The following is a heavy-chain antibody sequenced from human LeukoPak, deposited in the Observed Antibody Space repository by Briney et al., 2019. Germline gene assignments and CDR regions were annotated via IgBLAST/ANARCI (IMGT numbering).Heavy chain of an antibody. CDR1: GFTFSDYY. CDR3: ARDRPGENYYYMDV. V-gene: IGHV3-11*01. CDR2: ISSSGSTI. D-gene: IGHD7-27*01. J-gene: IGHJ6*03. Sequence: PGGSLRLSCAASGFTFSDYYMSWIRQAPGKGLEWVSYISSSGSTIYYADSVKGRFTISRGNAKNSLYLQMNSLRAEDTAVYYCARDRPGENYYYMDVWGKGTTVTVSS.